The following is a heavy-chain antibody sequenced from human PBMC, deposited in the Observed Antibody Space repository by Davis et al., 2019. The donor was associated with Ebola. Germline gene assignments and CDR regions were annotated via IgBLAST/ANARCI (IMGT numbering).Heavy chain of an antibody. V-gene: IGHV3-43*02. D-gene: IGHD2-21*02. CDR1: GFTFDNYA. CDR3: GKADCGGDCRVVDF. J-gene: IGHJ4*02. Sequence: GESLKISCAASGFTFDNYAMHWVRQVPGKGLECVSLISGDGTLTYYADSVKGRFTISRDSRKNSLYLQMTSLRSEDTALYYCGKADCGGDCRVVDFWGQGTLVTVSA. CDR2: ISGDGTLT.